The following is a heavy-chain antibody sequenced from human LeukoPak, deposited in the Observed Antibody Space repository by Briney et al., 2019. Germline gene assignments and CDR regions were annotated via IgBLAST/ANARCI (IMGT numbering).Heavy chain of an antibody. J-gene: IGHJ4*02. V-gene: IGHV3-21*01. CDR3: AKDQAPYYYDSSGYYFDY. Sequence: GGSLRLSCAASGFTFSSYSMNWVRQAPGKGLEWVSSISSSSSYIYYADSVKGRFTISRDNAKNSLYLQMNSLRAEDTAVYYCAKDQAPYYYDSSGYYFDYWGQGTLVTVSS. CDR2: ISSSSSYI. CDR1: GFTFSSYS. D-gene: IGHD3-22*01.